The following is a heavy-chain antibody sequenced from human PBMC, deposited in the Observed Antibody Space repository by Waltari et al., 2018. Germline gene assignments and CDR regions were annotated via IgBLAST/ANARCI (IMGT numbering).Heavy chain of an antibody. CDR2: IDPSGSFR. Sequence: EVQLVQSGAEVKKPEESLRISCEGSGYSFTSYWISWVRQMPGKGLGWVGRIDPSGSFRNYGPAFEGHVTISVDQSLRTAYLQWDSLKASDTAIYYCVRHRTTYPLEIDYWGQGTLVTVSS. CDR1: GYSFTSYW. V-gene: IGHV5-10-1*01. J-gene: IGHJ4*02. CDR3: VRHRTTYPLEIDY. D-gene: IGHD2-2*01.